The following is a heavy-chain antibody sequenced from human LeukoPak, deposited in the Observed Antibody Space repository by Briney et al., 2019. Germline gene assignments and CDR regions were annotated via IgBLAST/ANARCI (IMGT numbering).Heavy chain of an antibody. Sequence: SETLSLTCTVSGGSISSGSYYWSWIRQPAGKGLEWIGRIYTSGSTNYNPSLKSRVTISVDTSKNQFSLKLSSVTAADTAVYYCARRKTFDYWGQGTLVTVSS. CDR1: GGSISSGSYY. D-gene: IGHD1-14*01. J-gene: IGHJ4*02. V-gene: IGHV4-61*02. CDR3: ARRKTFDY. CDR2: IYTSGST.